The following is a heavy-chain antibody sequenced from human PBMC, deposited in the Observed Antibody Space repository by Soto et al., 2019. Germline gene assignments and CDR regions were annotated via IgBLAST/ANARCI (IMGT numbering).Heavy chain of an antibody. V-gene: IGHV3-30*18. CDR3: AKDQGSGWYGPHS. CDR1: GFTFSSYG. Sequence: QVQLVESGGGMVQPGRSLRLSCAASGFTFSSYGMHWVRQAPGKGLEWVALISYDGSDEYYVDSVKGRFTISRDNSKNTLYLQLASLRSEDTGVYYCAKDQGSGWYGPHSWGQGTLVTVSS. D-gene: IGHD6-19*01. J-gene: IGHJ4*02. CDR2: ISYDGSDE.